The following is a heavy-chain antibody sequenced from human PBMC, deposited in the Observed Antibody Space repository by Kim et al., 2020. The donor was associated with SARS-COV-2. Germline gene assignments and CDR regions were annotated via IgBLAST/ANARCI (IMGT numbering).Heavy chain of an antibody. CDR3: ARDRGGVTAYFDY. J-gene: IGHJ4*02. D-gene: IGHD2-21*02. Sequence: AQGFTGRFVFSMDTSVSTAYLQISSLKADDTAVYYCARDRGGVTAYFDYWGQGTLVTVSS. V-gene: IGHV7-4-1*02.